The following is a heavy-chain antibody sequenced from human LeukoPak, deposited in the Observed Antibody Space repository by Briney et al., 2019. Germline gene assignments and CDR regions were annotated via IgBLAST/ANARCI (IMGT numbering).Heavy chain of an antibody. V-gene: IGHV4-59*01. D-gene: IGHD5-12*01. CDR3: VASYGGYVLDY. CDR1: GGSIGSYH. CDR2: VFNNGGT. Sequence: SETLSLTCSVSGGSIGSYHWNWIRQPSGQGLEWIGIVFNNGGTKHNPSLKSRVAISVDTSKNQFALKLSSVTAADTAVYYRVASYGGYVLDYWGQGALVIVSS. J-gene: IGHJ4*02.